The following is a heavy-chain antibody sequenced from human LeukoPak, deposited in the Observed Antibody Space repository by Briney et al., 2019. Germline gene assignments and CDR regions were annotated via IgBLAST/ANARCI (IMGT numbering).Heavy chain of an antibody. V-gene: IGHV4-59*01. J-gene: IGHJ4*02. CDR2: IYYSGST. CDR1: GGSISSYY. D-gene: IGHD4-11*01. Sequence: SETLSLTCTVSGGSISSYYWSWIRQPPGKGLEWIGYIYYSGSTNHNPSLKSRVTISVDTSKNQFSLKLSSVTAADTAVYYCARGDYTNDYWGQGTLVTVSS. CDR3: ARGDYTNDY.